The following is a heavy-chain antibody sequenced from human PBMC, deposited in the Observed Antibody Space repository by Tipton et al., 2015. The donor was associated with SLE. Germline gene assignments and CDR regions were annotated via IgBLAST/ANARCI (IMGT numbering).Heavy chain of an antibody. Sequence: TLSLTCTVSGGSISSSGYYWTWIRQHPGKDLEWIGYIYYSGSTYYSPSLKSRVVISLDTSKNQVSLRLNSVTAADTAVYYCARVRATRENSDFWSGYFFDYWGQGTLVSVSS. V-gene: IGHV4-31*03. J-gene: IGHJ4*02. CDR3: ARVRATRENSDFWSGYFFDY. D-gene: IGHD3-3*01. CDR1: GGSISSSGYY. CDR2: IYYSGST.